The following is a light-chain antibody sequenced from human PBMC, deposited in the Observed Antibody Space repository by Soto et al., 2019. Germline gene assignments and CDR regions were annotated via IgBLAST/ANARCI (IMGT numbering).Light chain of an antibody. V-gene: IGLV2-14*02. CDR1: SSDVGSYNL. J-gene: IGLJ2*01. CDR3: SSFAGSPVV. Sequence: QSALTQPASVSGSPGQSITISCTGTSSDVGSYNLVSWYQQHPGKVPKLILYEVSKRPSGVPDRFSGSRSGNTASLTVSGLQAEDEADYYCSSFAGSPVVFGGGTKVTVL. CDR2: EVS.